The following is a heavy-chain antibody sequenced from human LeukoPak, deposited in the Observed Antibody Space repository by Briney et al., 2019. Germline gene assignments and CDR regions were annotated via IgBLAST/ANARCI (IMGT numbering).Heavy chain of an antibody. Sequence: GGSLRLSCAASGFTLSSYAMSWVRQAPGKGLEWVSAISGSGGSTYYADSVKGRFTISRDNSKNTLYLQMNSLRAEDTAVYYCAKGRPFSEYYYDSSGYFANPDYWGQGTLVTVSS. J-gene: IGHJ4*02. CDR1: GFTLSSYA. CDR2: ISGSGGST. V-gene: IGHV3-23*01. D-gene: IGHD3-22*01. CDR3: AKGRPFSEYYYDSSGYFANPDY.